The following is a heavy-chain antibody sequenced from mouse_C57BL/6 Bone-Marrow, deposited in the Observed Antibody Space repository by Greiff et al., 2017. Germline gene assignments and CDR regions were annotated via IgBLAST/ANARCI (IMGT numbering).Heavy chain of an antibody. J-gene: IGHJ2*01. CDR1: GYAFSSSW. D-gene: IGHD1-1*01. CDR3: ARNGYGSRFDY. V-gene: IGHV1-82*01. CDR2: IYPGDGDT. Sequence: VKLLESGPELVKPGASVKISCKASGYAFSSSWMNWVKQRPGKGLEWIGRIYPGDGDTNYNGKSKGKATLTADKSSSTAYMQLSSLTSEDSAVYFCARNGYGSRFDYWGQGTTLTVSS.